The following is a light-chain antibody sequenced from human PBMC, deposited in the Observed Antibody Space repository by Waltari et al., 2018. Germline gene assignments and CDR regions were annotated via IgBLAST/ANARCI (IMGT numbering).Light chain of an antibody. Sequence: QSALTQPPSASGSPRQPVTISCTGTSSDDGGYNYVSWYQQHPGKAPKLMIYEVSKRPSGVPDRFSGSKSGNTASLTVSGLQAEDEADYYCSSYAGSNNLFGGGTKLTVL. CDR3: SSYAGSNNL. J-gene: IGLJ2*01. V-gene: IGLV2-8*01. CDR2: EVS. CDR1: SSDDGGYNY.